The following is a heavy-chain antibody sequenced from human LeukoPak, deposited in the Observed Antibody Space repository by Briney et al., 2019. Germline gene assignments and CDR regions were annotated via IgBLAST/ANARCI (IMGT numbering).Heavy chain of an antibody. J-gene: IGHJ3*02. CDR2: IRYDGRNK. V-gene: IGHV3-30*02. D-gene: IGHD3-3*01. Sequence: PGGSLRLSCAASGFTFSSYAMHWVRQAPGKGLEWVAFIRYDGRNKYYADSVKGRFTISRDNSKNTLYLQMNSLRAEDTAVYYCARGGVDFWSGAIWGQGTMVTVSS. CDR1: GFTFSSYA. CDR3: ARGGVDFWSGAI.